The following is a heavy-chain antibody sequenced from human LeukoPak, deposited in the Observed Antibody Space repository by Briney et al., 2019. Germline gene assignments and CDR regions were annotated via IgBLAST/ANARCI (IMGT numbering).Heavy chain of an antibody. CDR1: GFTFSSCG. CDR3: AGSPYGSVIRG. Sequence: GGSLRLSCTASGFTFSSCGMHWVRQAPGKGLEWVAVIWYDGSNKYYADSVKGRFTISRDNSKNTLYLQMNSLRAEDTAVYYCAGSPYGSVIRGWGQGTLVTVSS. J-gene: IGHJ4*02. V-gene: IGHV3-33*01. D-gene: IGHD3-10*01. CDR2: IWYDGSNK.